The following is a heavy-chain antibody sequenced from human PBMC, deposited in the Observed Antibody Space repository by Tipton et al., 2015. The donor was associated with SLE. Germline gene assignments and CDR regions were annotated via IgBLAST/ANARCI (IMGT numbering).Heavy chain of an antibody. CDR2: INHSGST. V-gene: IGHV4-34*01. J-gene: IGHJ4*02. Sequence: TLSLTCAVYGGSFSGYYWSWIRQPPGKGLEWIGEINHSGSTNYNPSLKSRVTISVDTSKNQFSLKLSSVTAADTAVYYCARGRFGSGYWGQGTLVTVSS. D-gene: IGHD3-10*01. CDR3: ARGRFGSGY. CDR1: GGSFSGYY.